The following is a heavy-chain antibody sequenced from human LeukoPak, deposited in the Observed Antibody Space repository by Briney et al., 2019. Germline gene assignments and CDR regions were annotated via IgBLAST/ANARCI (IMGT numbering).Heavy chain of an antibody. J-gene: IGHJ5*02. CDR2: IYYTGST. V-gene: IGHV4-30-4*01. Sequence: SETLSLTCTVTGGSINSGDYYWSWIRQTPGKGLEWIGYIYYTGSTYYNPSLKSRVIITIDTSKNQFSLKLTSVTAADTAVYYCARMKKYIAHGDSNWFDPWGQGTLVTVSS. CDR3: ARMKKYIAHGDSNWFDP. CDR1: GGSINSGDYY. D-gene: IGHD3-10*01.